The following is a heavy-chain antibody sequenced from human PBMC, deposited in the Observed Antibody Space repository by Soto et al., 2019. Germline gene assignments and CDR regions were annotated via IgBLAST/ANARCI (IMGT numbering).Heavy chain of an antibody. CDR1: GGTFSSYA. CDR3: ARDRIAAAGPYFDY. Sequence: SVKVSCKASGGTFSSYAISCVRQAPGQGLEWMGGIIPIFGTANYAQKFQGRVTITADESTSTAYMELSSLRSEDTAVYYCARDRIAAAGPYFDYWGQGTLVTVSS. V-gene: IGHV1-69*13. CDR2: IIPIFGTA. D-gene: IGHD6-13*01. J-gene: IGHJ4*02.